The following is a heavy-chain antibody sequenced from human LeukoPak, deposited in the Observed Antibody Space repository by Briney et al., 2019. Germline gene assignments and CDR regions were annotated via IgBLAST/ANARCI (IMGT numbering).Heavy chain of an antibody. CDR1: GFTFSTYA. J-gene: IGHJ4*02. CDR3: AKARYYYGSGDVFDY. Sequence: PGGSLRLSCAASGFTFSTYAVNWVRQAPGKGLEWVSAISGSGGSTYYADSVKGRFTISRDNSKNTLYLQMNSLRAEDTAVYYCAKARYYYGSGDVFDYWGQGTLVTVSS. V-gene: IGHV3-23*01. D-gene: IGHD3-10*01. CDR2: ISGSGGST.